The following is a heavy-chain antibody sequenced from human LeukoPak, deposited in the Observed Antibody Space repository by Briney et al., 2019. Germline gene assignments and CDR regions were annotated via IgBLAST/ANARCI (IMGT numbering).Heavy chain of an antibody. D-gene: IGHD2-2*01. CDR3: ARQKCTSTSCLAKNAFDI. CDR2: IYTSGST. CDR1: GSISSYY. J-gene: IGHJ3*02. Sequence: PSETLSLTCTVSGSISSYYWSWIRQPPGEGLEWIGYIYTSGSTNYNPSLKSRVTISVDTSKNQFPLDLSSVTAADTAVYYCARQKCTSTSCLAKNAFDIWGQGTMVTVSS. V-gene: IGHV4-4*09.